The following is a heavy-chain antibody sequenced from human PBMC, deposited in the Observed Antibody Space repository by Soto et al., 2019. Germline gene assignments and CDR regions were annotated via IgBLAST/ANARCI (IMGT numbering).Heavy chain of an antibody. D-gene: IGHD4-17*01. J-gene: IGHJ3*02. V-gene: IGHV3-23*01. CDR2: ISGSGGST. Sequence: PGGSLRLSCAASGFIFANYAMNWVRQAPGKGLEWVSVISGSGGSTYYADSVKGRFTISRDNSKNTLYLQMNSLRAEDTAVYYCARDLSGDYGALDTWGQGTMVTVSS. CDR3: ARDLSGDYGALDT. CDR1: GFIFANYA.